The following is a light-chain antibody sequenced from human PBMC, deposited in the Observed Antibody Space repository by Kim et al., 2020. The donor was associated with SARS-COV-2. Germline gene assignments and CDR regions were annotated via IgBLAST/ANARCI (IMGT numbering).Light chain of an antibody. V-gene: IGKV3-20*01. CDR2: AAS. Sequence: EIMLTQSPGTLSLSPGEGAALSCRASQSVSNNYLAWYQQKPGQAPRLLIYAASTRATGIPDRFRGSGSGTDFTLTISRLDPEDSAVYYCQQYGSSPWAFGQGTKLEI. CDR3: QQYGSSPWA. J-gene: IGKJ1*01. CDR1: QSVSNNY.